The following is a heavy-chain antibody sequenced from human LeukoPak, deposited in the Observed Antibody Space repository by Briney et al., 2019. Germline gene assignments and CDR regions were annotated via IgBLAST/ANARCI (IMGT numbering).Heavy chain of an antibody. D-gene: IGHD2/OR15-2a*01. V-gene: IGHV4-4*07. CDR3: ARQVLPPNYYYMDV. J-gene: IGHJ6*03. CDR2: IYTSGST. CDR1: GGSISSYY. Sequence: SETLSLTCTVSGGSISSYYWSWIRQPAGKGLEWIGRIYTSGSTNYNPSLKSRVTMSVDTSKNQFSLKLSSVTAADTAVYYCARQVLPPNYYYMDVWGKGTTVTVSS.